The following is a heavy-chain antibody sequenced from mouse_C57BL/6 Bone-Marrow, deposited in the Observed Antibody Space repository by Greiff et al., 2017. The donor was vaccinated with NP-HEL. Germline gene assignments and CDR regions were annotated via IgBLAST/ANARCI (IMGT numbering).Heavy chain of an antibody. J-gene: IGHJ3*01. Sequence: VQLVESGAELMKPGASVKLSCKATGYTFTGYWIEWVKQRPGHGLEWLGEILPGSGSTNYNEKFKGKATFTADTSSNQAYIQLSSLTTADHAIYYCARKLGRGFAYWGQGTLVTVSA. CDR1: GYTFTGYW. CDR3: ARKLGRGFAY. V-gene: IGHV1-9*01. CDR2: ILPGSGST. D-gene: IGHD4-1*01.